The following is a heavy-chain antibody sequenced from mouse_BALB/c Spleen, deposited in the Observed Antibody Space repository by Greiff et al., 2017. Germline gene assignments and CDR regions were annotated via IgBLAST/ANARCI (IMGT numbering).Heavy chain of an antibody. CDR2: ISSGGSYT. J-gene: IGHJ3*01. Sequence: EVHLVESGGGLVKPGGSLKLSCAASGFTFSSYTMSWVRQTPEKRLEWVATISSGGSYTYYPDSVKGRFTISRDNAKNTLYLQMSSLKSEDTAMYYCTRDKGGYGSSPSWFAYWGQGTLVTVSA. D-gene: IGHD1-1*01. CDR3: TRDKGGYGSSPSWFAY. V-gene: IGHV5-6-4*01. CDR1: GFTFSSYT.